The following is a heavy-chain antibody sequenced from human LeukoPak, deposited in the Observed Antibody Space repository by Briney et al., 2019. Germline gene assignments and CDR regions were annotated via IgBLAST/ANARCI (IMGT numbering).Heavy chain of an antibody. Sequence: SETLSLTCTVSGGSISSYYWSWIRQPPGKGLEWIGYIYYSGSTNYNPSLKSRVTISVDTSKNQFSLKLSSVTAADTAVYYRARAHYYGSGSYAFDIWGQGTMVTVSS. CDR1: GGSISSYY. J-gene: IGHJ3*02. V-gene: IGHV4-59*01. CDR2: IYYSGST. CDR3: ARAHYYGSGSYAFDI. D-gene: IGHD3-10*01.